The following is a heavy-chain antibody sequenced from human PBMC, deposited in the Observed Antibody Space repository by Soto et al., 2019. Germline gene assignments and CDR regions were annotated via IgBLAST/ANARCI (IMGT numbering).Heavy chain of an antibody. CDR2: IYYSGST. J-gene: IGHJ5*02. Sequence: QVQLQESGPGLVKPSETLSLTCTVSGGSVSSGSYYWSWIRQPPGKGLEWIGYIYYSGSTNYNPSLKSRVTISVDTSKNQFSLKLSSVTAADTAVYYCARGYYGYYVPDWFDPWGHGTLVTVSS. V-gene: IGHV4-61*01. CDR1: GGSVSSGSYY. D-gene: IGHD4-17*01. CDR3: ARGYYGYYVPDWFDP.